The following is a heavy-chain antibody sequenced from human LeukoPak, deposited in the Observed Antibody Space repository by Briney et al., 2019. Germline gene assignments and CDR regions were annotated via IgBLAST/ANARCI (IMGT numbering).Heavy chain of an antibody. CDR1: GGSVSSSSYY. Sequence: SETLSLTCTVSGGSVSSSSYYWGWIRQPPGKGLEWIGNICYSGSAYCNPSLKSRVTISVDTSKNQFSLKLSSVTAADTAVYYCARHSTDYYDSSGYYSYDYWGQGTLVTVSS. J-gene: IGHJ4*02. V-gene: IGHV4-39*01. D-gene: IGHD3-22*01. CDR3: ARHSTDYYDSSGYYSYDY. CDR2: ICYSGSA.